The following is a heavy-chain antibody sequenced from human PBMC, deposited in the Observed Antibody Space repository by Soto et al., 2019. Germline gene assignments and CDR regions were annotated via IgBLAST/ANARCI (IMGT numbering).Heavy chain of an antibody. CDR1: GYTFTSYA. D-gene: IGHD2-21*02. V-gene: IGHV1-3*01. J-gene: IGHJ6*02. CDR2: INAGDGNT. CDR3: ASAYCGGDCSNYYYGMDV. Sequence: RASVKVSCKASGYTFTSYAIHWVRQAPGQRLEWMGWINAGDGNTKYSQKFQGRVTITRDTSASTAYMELSSLRSEDTAVYYCASAYCGGDCSNYYYGMDVWGQGTTVTVSS.